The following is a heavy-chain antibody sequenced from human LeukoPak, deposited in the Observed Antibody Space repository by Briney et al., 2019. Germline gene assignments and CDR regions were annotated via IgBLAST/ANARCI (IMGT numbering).Heavy chain of an antibody. D-gene: IGHD6-19*01. CDR3: ARYSSGWYYFDY. J-gene: IGHJ4*01. Sequence: GGSLRLSCAASGFTFSSYAMHWVRQAPGKGLEWVAVISYDGSNKYYADSVKGRFTISRDNSKNTLYLQMNSLRAEDTAVYYCARYSSGWYYFDYWGHGTLVTVSS. V-gene: IGHV3-30*04. CDR2: ISYDGSNK. CDR1: GFTFSSYA.